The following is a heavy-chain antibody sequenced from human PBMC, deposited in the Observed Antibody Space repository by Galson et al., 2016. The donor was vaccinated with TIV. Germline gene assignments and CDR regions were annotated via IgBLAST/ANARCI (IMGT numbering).Heavy chain of an antibody. CDR1: GDTFSTNG. CDR3: AMAYYYDGSGYFYFES. Sequence: SVKVSCKASGDTFSTNGISWVRQAPGQGLEWLGEIIPIFSTPNYAQKFQGRVTITTDESTTTAYMDLSSLRSEDTAVYYCAMAYYYDGSGYFYFESWGQGTLVTVSS. J-gene: IGHJ4*02. CDR2: IIPIFSTP. V-gene: IGHV1-69*05. D-gene: IGHD3-22*01.